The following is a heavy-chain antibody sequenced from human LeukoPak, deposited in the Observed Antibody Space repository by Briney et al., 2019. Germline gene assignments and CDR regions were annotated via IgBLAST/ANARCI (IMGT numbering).Heavy chain of an antibody. CDR2: IYDSGST. V-gene: IGHV4-39*01. J-gene: IGHJ5*02. CDR3: ARSENYGRTNWFDP. D-gene: IGHD3-10*02. Sequence: SETLSLTCTVSGDSINSNNYYWGWIRQPPGKGLEWIGCIYDSGSTYYNPSLKSRVTIAVDTSKNQFSLKLSSVTAADTAVYYCARSENYGRTNWFDPWGQGTLVTVSS. CDR1: GDSINSNNYY.